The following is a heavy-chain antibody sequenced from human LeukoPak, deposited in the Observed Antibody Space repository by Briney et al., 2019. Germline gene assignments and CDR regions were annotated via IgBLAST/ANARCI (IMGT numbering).Heavy chain of an antibody. V-gene: IGHV3-53*01. CDR1: GFIVSSNY. Sequence: GGSLRLSCAASGFIVSSNYMSWVRQAPGKGLEWVSVIYSNGNTYYADSVKGRFTISRDNSKKTLYLQMNSLRAEDTAVYYCARPRISGWYYFDSWGQGTRVTVSS. CDR3: ARPRISGWYYFDS. CDR2: IYSNGNT. J-gene: IGHJ4*02. D-gene: IGHD6-19*01.